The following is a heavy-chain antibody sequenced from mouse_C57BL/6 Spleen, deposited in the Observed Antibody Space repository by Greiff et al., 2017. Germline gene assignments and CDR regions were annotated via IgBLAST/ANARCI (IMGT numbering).Heavy chain of an antibody. CDR1: GYTFTSYW. J-gene: IGHJ2*01. V-gene: IGHV1-59*01. Sequence: VQLQQSGAELVRPGTSVKLSCKASGYTFTSYWMHWVKQRPGQGLEWIGVIDPSDSYTNYNQKFKGKATLTVDTSSSTAYMQLSSLTSEDSAVYYCARRGTLPYYFDYWGQGTTLTVSS. CDR2: IDPSDSYT. CDR3: ARRGTLPYYFDY. D-gene: IGHD3-1*01.